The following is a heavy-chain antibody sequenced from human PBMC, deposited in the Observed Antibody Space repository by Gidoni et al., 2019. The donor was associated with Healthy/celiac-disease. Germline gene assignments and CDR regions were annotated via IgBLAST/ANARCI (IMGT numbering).Heavy chain of an antibody. CDR3: ARDPFLDYDSSGYSALDY. Sequence: RFTISRDNSKNTLYLQMNSLRAEDTAVYYCARDPFLDYDSSGYSALDYWGQGTLVTVSS. V-gene: IGHV3-30*07. D-gene: IGHD3-22*01. J-gene: IGHJ4*02.